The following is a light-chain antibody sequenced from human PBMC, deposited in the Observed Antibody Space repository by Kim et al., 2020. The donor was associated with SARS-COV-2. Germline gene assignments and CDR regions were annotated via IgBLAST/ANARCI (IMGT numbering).Light chain of an antibody. J-gene: IGLJ3*02. CDR1: SSDVGGYYY. Sequence: QSALTQPPSASGSPGQSVTISCTGTSSDVGGYYYVSWYQQHPGKAPKLMIYEVNKRPSGVPDRFSGSKSGNTASLTVSGLQAEDEADYFCSSYAGSNNLVFGGGTQLTVL. CDR3: SSYAGSNNLV. CDR2: EVN. V-gene: IGLV2-8*01.